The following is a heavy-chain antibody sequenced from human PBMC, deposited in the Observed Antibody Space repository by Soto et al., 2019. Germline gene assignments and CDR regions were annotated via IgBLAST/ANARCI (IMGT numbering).Heavy chain of an antibody. J-gene: IGHJ5*02. CDR2: IYYSGST. CDR1: CCSISSSSCY. Sequence: PSETLSLTCTVSCCSISSSSCYWGWIRQPPGKGLEWIGSIYYSGSTYYNPSLKSRVTISVDTSKNQFSLKLSSVTAADTAVYYCAGSLGVYSSSWRNWFDPLGQGTLVTVSS. V-gene: IGHV4-39*01. D-gene: IGHD6-13*01. CDR3: AGSLGVYSSSWRNWFDP.